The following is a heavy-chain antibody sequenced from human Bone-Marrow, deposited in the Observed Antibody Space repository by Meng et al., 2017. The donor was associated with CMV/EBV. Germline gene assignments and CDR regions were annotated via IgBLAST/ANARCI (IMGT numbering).Heavy chain of an antibody. J-gene: IGHJ5*02. CDR2: ISSSSSYI. CDR1: GFTFSSYS. D-gene: IGHD3-10*01. CDR3: ARGLISVDP. Sequence: GESLKISCAASGFTFSSYSMNWVRQAPGKGLEWVSSISSSSSYIYYADSVKGRFTISRDNAKNSVYLQMNSLRAEDTAVYYCARGLISVDPWGQGTLVTVSS. V-gene: IGHV3-21*01.